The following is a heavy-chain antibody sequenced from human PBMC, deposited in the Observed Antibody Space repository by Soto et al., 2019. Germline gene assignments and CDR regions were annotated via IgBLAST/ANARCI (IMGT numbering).Heavy chain of an antibody. CDR1: GGTFSSYA. V-gene: IGHV1-69*13. CDR3: SRHLGGNHYYYGMDV. CDR2: IIPIFGTT. J-gene: IGHJ6*02. D-gene: IGHD3-16*01. Sequence: SVKVSCKASGGTFSSYAISWVRQAPGQGLEWMGGIIPIFGTTDYAQKFQGRVTITADDFTSTAYMELSSLRSEDTAVYYCSRHLGGNHYYYGMDVWGQGTTVTVSS.